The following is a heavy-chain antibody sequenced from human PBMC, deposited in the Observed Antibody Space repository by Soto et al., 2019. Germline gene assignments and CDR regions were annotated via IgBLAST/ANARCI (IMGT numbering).Heavy chain of an antibody. CDR1: GGSVSSGTYY. D-gene: IGHD3-3*01. CDR3: ASTIFGVATTNFDS. V-gene: IGHV4-61*03. Sequence: SETLSLTCTVSGGSVSSGTYYWSWIRQPPGKGLEWIGYMSYSGSANYNPSLKSRVTISVDSSRNHLSLKLTSVTAADTAVYYCASTIFGVATTNFDSWGQGTLVTVS. CDR2: MSYSGSA. J-gene: IGHJ4*02.